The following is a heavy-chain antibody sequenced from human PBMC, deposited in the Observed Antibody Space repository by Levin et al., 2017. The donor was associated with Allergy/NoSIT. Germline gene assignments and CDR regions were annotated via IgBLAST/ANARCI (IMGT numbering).Heavy chain of an antibody. D-gene: IGHD1-1*01. J-gene: IGHJ4*02. V-gene: IGHV3-21*01. Sequence: GESLKISCAASGFTFSSYSMNWVRQAPGKGLEWVSSISSSSSYIYYADSVKGRFTISRDNAKNSLYLQMNSLRAEDTAVYYCARGTRGGPGVPSAKGCDYWGQGTLVTVSS. CDR1: GFTFSSYS. CDR2: ISSSSSYI. CDR3: ARGTRGGPGVPSAKGCDY.